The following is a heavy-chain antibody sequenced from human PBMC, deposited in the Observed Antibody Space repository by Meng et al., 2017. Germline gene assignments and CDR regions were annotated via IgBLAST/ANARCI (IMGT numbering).Heavy chain of an antibody. CDR2: INTNTGNP. CDR3: ARDAGITMVRGVIIGY. J-gene: IGHJ4*02. D-gene: IGHD3-10*01. CDR1: GYTFTSYA. Sequence: QVLLVHSGSRVKKPGATCMVSCKASGYTFTSYAMKWVRQAPGQGLEWMGWINTNTGNPTYAQGFTGRFVFSLDTSVSTAYLQISSLKAEDTAVYYCARDAGITMVRGVIIGYWGQGTLVTVSS. V-gene: IGHV7-4-1*02.